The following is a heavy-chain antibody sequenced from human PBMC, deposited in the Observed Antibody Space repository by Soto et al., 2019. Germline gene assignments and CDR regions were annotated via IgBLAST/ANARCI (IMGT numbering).Heavy chain of an antibody. CDR3: AKNGLDNSPSAIDS. CDR2: ISGSGDST. J-gene: IGHJ4*02. V-gene: IGHV3-23*01. CDR1: GFTFSSYA. D-gene: IGHD2-8*01. Sequence: GGSLRLSCAASGFTFSSYAMSWVRQAPGKGLEWVSGISGSGDSTYYADSVKGRFTISRDNSKNTLFLQMSSLGAEDTALYYCAKNGLDNSPSAIDSWGPGTLVTVSS.